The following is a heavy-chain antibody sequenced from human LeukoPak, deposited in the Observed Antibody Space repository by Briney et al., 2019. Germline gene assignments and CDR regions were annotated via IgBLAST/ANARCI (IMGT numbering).Heavy chain of an antibody. Sequence: GGSLRLSCAASGFTFSTYWMHWVRQAPGKGLVWVSRISSDGSITSYADSVKGRFTISRDNAKNTLYLQMNSLRAEDTAVYYCVGLIAAAGNLWGQGALVTVSS. V-gene: IGHV3-74*01. CDR2: ISSDGSIT. J-gene: IGHJ5*02. CDR3: VGLIAAAGNL. CDR1: GFTFSTYW. D-gene: IGHD6-13*01.